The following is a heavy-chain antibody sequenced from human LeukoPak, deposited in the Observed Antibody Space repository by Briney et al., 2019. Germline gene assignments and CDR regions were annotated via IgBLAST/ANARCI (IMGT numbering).Heavy chain of an antibody. CDR2: ISSSSSYI. V-gene: IGHV3-21*01. Sequence: GSLRLSCAASGFPFSSYSMNWVRQAPGKGLEWVSSISSSSSYIYYADSVKGRFTISRDNAKNSLYLQMNSLRAEDTAVYYCARSRDGSSGWYAYFDYWGQGTLVTVSS. J-gene: IGHJ4*02. D-gene: IGHD6-19*01. CDR3: ARSRDGSSGWYAYFDY. CDR1: GFPFSSYS.